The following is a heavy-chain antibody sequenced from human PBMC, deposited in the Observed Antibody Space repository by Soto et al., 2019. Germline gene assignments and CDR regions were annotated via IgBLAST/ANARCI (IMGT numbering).Heavy chain of an antibody. CDR1: GGTFSSYT. J-gene: IGHJ6*02. V-gene: IGHV1-69*02. D-gene: IGHD2-2*01. CDR3: ARGASRRDIVVVPAAKYYGMDV. Sequence: QVQLVQSGAEVKKPGSSVKVSCKASGGTFSSYTISWVRQAPGQGLEWMGRIIPILGIANYAQKFQGRVTVTADKSKRTDYTELSSLRSEDTAVYYCARGASRRDIVVVPAAKYYGMDVWGQGTTVTVSS. CDR2: IIPILGIA.